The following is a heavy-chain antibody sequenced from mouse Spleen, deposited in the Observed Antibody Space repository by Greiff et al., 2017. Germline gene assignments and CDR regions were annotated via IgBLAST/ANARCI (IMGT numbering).Heavy chain of an antibody. Sequence: EVKVIESGGGLVQPKGSLKLSCAASGFSFNTYAMNWVRQAPGKGLEWVARIRSKSNNYATYYADSVKDRFTISRDDSESMLYLQMNNLKTEDTAMYYCVRHQTGTGFDYWGQGTTLTVSS. CDR2: IRSKSNNYAT. D-gene: IGHD4-1*01. V-gene: IGHV10-1*01. CDR3: VRHQTGTGFDY. J-gene: IGHJ2*01. CDR1: GFSFNTYA.